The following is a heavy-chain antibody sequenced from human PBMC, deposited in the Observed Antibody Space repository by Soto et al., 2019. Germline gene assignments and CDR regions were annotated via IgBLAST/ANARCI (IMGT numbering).Heavy chain of an antibody. CDR2: INHSGST. CDR3: ARGFGWIKNNWFDP. CDR1: GDSISSYY. Sequence: SETLSLTCTVSGDSISSYYWSWIRQPPGKGLEWIGEINHSGSTNYNPSLKSRVTISVDTSKNQFSLKLSSVTAADTAVYYCARGFGWIKNNWFDPWGQGTLVTVSS. J-gene: IGHJ5*02. D-gene: IGHD6-19*01. V-gene: IGHV4-34*01.